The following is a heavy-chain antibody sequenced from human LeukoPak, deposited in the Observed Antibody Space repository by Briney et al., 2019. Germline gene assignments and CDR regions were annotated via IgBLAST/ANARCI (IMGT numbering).Heavy chain of an antibody. Sequence: GGSLRLSCAASGFTFSSYGMSWVRQAPGKGLEWVSAISDSGGSTYYADSVKGRFTISRDNSKNTLYLQMNSLRAEDTAVYYCAEDGSGTYYYYFDYWGQGTLVTVSS. D-gene: IGHD3-10*01. J-gene: IGHJ4*02. V-gene: IGHV3-23*01. CDR3: AEDGSGTYYYYFDY. CDR2: ISDSGGST. CDR1: GFTFSSYG.